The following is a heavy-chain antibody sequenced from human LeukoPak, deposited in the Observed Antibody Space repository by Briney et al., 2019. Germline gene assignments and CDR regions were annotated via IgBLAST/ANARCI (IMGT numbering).Heavy chain of an antibody. D-gene: IGHD4-23*01. Sequence: ASVKVSCKASGYTLTGYYMYWVRQAPGQGLEWMGWINPNSGGTNYAQKFQGWVTMTRDTSISTAYMELSRLRSDDTAVYYCARADYGGNSEPDYWGQGTLVTVSS. J-gene: IGHJ4*02. V-gene: IGHV1-2*04. CDR2: INPNSGGT. CDR1: GYTLTGYY. CDR3: ARADYGGNSEPDY.